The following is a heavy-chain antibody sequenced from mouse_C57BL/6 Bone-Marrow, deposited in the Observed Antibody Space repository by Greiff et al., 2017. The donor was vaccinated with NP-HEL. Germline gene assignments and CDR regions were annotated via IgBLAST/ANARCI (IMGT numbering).Heavy chain of an antibody. CDR2: IYPSDSET. V-gene: IGHV1-61*01. J-gene: IGHJ1*03. D-gene: IGHD4-1*01. CDR1: GYTFTSYW. Sequence: QVQLKQPGAELVRPGSSVKLSCKASGYTFTSYWMDWVKQRPGQGLEWIGNIYPSDSETHYNQKFKDKATLTVDKSSSTAYMQLSSLTSEDSAVYYCARWDHWYFDVWGTGTTVTVSS. CDR3: ARWDHWYFDV.